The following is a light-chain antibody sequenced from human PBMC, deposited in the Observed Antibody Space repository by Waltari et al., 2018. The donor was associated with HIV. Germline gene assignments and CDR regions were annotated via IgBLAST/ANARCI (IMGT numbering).Light chain of an antibody. V-gene: IGLV8-61*01. CDR3: LVHMGHGAWV. CDR1: SGSVSTTSF. Sequence: QTVVTQEPSFSVSPGGTVTITCGSNSGSVSTTSFPSWYQQTPGQAPRTLIYSTNIRSSGVPDRFSGSILGNKAALTITGAQADDESDYYCLVHMGHGAWVFGGGTKLTVL. J-gene: IGLJ3*02. CDR2: STN.